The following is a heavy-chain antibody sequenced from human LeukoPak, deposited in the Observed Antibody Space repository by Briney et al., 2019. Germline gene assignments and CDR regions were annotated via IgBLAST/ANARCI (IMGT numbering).Heavy chain of an antibody. J-gene: IGHJ4*02. CDR1: GFTVSSNY. CDR3: ARDRFSGSYPLDY. CDR2: IYSGGST. V-gene: IGHV3-53*01. Sequence: GGSLRLSCAASGFTVSSNYMSWVRQAPGKGLEWVSVIYSGGSTYYADSVKGRFTISRDNSKNTLYLQMNSLRAEDTAVYYCARDRFSGSYPLDYWGQGTLVTVSS. D-gene: IGHD1-26*01.